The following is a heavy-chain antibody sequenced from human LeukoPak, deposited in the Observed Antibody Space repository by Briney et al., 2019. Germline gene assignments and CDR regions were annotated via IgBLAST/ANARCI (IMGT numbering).Heavy chain of an antibody. J-gene: IGHJ4*02. Sequence: GGSLRLSCAASGXXFSSYAMSWVRQAPGKGLEWVSAISGSGGSTYYADSVKGRFTISRDNSKNTLYLQMNSLRAEDTAVYYCAKVLSGSYLDYWGQGTLVTVSS. D-gene: IGHD1-26*01. V-gene: IGHV3-23*01. CDR3: AKVLSGSYLDY. CDR2: ISGSGGST. CDR1: GXXFSSYA.